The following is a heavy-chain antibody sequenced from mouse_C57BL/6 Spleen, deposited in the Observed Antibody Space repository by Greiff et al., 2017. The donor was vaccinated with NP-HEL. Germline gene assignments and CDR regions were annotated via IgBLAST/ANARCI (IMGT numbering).Heavy chain of an antibody. CDR1: GYTFTDYN. Sequence: VQLQQSGPELVKPGASVKMSCKASGYTFTDYNMHWVKQSHGKSLEWIGYINPNNGGTSYNQKFKGKATLTVNKSSSTAYMELRSLTSEDSAVYYCASYYYGSRTGFAYWGQGTLVTVSA. D-gene: IGHD1-1*01. J-gene: IGHJ3*01. CDR2: INPNNGGT. V-gene: IGHV1-22*01. CDR3: ASYYYGSRTGFAY.